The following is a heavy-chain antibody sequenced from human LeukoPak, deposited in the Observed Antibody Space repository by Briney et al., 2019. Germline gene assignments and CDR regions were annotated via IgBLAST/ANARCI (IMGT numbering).Heavy chain of an antibody. CDR1: GFTFDDYA. D-gene: IGHD3-9*01. Sequence: GGSLRLSCAASGFTFDDYAMHWVRQAPGKGLEWVSLISWDGGSTYYADSAKGRFTISRDNSKNSLYLQMNSLRAEDTALYYCAGYDILTGFGYWGQGTLVTVSS. J-gene: IGHJ4*02. CDR2: ISWDGGST. V-gene: IGHV3-43D*03. CDR3: AGYDILTGFGY.